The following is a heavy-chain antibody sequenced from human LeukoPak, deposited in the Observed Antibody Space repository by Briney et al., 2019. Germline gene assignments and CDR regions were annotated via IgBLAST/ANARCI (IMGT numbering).Heavy chain of an antibody. CDR1: GGSISSSSYY. Sequence: SETLSLTCTVSGGSISSSSYYWGWIRQPPGKGLEWIGSIYYSGSTYYNPSLKSRVTISVDTSKNQFSLKLSSVTAADTAVYYRARDPSYSGYDLYFDYWGQGTLVTVSS. CDR2: IYYSGST. J-gene: IGHJ4*02. CDR3: ARDPSYSGYDLYFDY. V-gene: IGHV4-39*07. D-gene: IGHD5-12*01.